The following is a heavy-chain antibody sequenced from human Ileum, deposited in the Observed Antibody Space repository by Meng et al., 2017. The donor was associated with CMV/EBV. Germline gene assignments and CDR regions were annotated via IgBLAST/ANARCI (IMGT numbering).Heavy chain of an antibody. CDR1: GFSFSTYS. D-gene: IGHD4-11*01. J-gene: IGHJ4*02. CDR2: IRLDATDK. Sequence: HLVGSGGGVVQPGGSLRLSCAASGFSFSTYSMYWVRQAPGKGLEWVSFIRLDATDKFYADSVKGRFTISRDNSKNMLYLQMSSLRTEDTAVYYCARDVPDHYSPNYWGQGTLVTVSS. CDR3: ARDVPDHYSPNY. V-gene: IGHV3-30*02.